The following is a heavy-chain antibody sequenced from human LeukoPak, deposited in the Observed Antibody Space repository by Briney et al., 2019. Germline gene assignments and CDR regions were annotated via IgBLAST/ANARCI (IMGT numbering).Heavy chain of an antibody. Sequence: SETLSLTCTVSGGSISGHYWSWIRRPPGKGLEWIGYIYYSGSTSYNPSPKSRVTMSVDTSKNQFSLKLSSVTAADTAVYYCARQPVAPDYWGQGTLVTVS. D-gene: IGHD6-19*01. CDR1: GGSISGHY. J-gene: IGHJ4*02. CDR2: IYYSGST. CDR3: ARQPVAPDY. V-gene: IGHV4-59*11.